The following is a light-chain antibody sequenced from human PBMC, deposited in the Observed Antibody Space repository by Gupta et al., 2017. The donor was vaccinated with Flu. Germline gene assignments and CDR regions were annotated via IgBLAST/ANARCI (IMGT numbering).Light chain of an antibody. CDR2: WNS. V-gene: IGLV1-47*01. CDR1: SSNSGNNY. CDR3: AAWDDSLTRVV. J-gene: IGLJ2*01. Sequence: QSVQTPPPSASGAPGQRVTTSCSGSSSNSGNNYVCWYQHLPGTAPKLLIYWNSQRPSGVPDRFSGSKSGTSASLTISGLRSEDEADYYCAAWDDSLTRVVFGGGTKLTVL.